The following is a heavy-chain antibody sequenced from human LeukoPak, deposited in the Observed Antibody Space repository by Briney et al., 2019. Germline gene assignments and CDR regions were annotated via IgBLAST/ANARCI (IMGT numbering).Heavy chain of an antibody. CDR1: GGSISSYY. D-gene: IGHD3-3*01. V-gene: IGHV4-4*07. CDR3: ARGDFWSGYGPHVTDAFDI. Sequence: SETLSLTCTVSGGSISSYYWSWIRQPAGKGLEWIGRIYTSGSTNYNPSLKSRVTMSVDTSKNQFSLKLSSVTAADTAVYYCARGDFWSGYGPHVTDAFDIWGQGTMVTVSS. J-gene: IGHJ3*02. CDR2: IYTSGST.